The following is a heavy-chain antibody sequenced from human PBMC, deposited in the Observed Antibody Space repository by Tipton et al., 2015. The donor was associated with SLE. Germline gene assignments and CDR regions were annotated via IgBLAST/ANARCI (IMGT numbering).Heavy chain of an antibody. Sequence: SLRLSCAASGFTFDDYAMYWVRQAPGKGLEWVSGISWNSGSIGYADSVKGRFTISRDNAKNSLYLQMNSLRAGDTALYYCAKGIAAAGHDAFDIWGQVTMVTVSS. CDR1: GFTFDDYA. CDR2: ISWNSGSI. J-gene: IGHJ3*02. V-gene: IGHV3-9*01. D-gene: IGHD6-13*01. CDR3: AKGIAAAGHDAFDI.